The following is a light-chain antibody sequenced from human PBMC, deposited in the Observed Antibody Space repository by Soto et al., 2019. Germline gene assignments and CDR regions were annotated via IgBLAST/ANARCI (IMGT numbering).Light chain of an antibody. V-gene: IGKV3-20*01. CDR3: QRYGTSPLS. Sequence: EIVLTQSPGTLSLSPGERATLSCRASQSVGSTYLAWYQQKPGQAPKLLIYGVSSRATGIPDRFSGSGSGTDFTLTISRLEAEDCAVYYCQRYGTSPLSFGPGTKVDL. CDR2: GVS. CDR1: QSVGSTY. J-gene: IGKJ3*01.